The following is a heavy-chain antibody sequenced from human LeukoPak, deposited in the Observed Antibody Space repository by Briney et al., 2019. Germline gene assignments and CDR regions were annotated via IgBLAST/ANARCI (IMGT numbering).Heavy chain of an antibody. CDR3: ARAGNYYDSSGYTYYFDY. V-gene: IGHV4-39*07. J-gene: IGHJ4*02. CDR1: GGSITSNNYY. CDR2: IYYSGST. Sequence: SETLSLTCTVSGGSITSNNYYWGWIRQPPGKGLEWIATIYYSGSTYYSSSLRSRVTISVDRSKNQFSLKLSSVTAADTAVYYCARAGNYYDSSGYTYYFDYWGQGTLVTVSS. D-gene: IGHD3-22*01.